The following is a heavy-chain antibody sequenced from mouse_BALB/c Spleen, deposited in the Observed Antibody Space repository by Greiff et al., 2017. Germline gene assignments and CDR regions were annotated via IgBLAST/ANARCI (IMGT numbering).Heavy chain of an antibody. J-gene: IGHJ4*01. CDR1: GFAFSSYD. CDR3: ARQGRYYAMDY. CDR2: ISSGGGST. V-gene: IGHV5-12-1*01. Sequence: EVKLVESGGGLVKPGGSLKLSCAASGFAFSSYDMSWVRQTPEKRLEWVAYISSGGGSTYYPDTVKGRFTISRDNAKNTLYLQMSSLKSEDTAMYYCARQGRYYAMDYWGPGTTVTVSS.